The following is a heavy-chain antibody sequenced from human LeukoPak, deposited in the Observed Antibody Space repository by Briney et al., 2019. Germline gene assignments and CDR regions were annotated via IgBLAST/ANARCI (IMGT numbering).Heavy chain of an antibody. D-gene: IGHD3-9*01. Sequence: LETLSLTCTVSGGSISSSSYFWGWIRQPPGKGLEWIGSIYYSGSTYYNPSLKSRVTISVDTSKNQFSLKLSSVTAADTAVYYCARDHPIYDILTGYWYFDLWGRGTLVTVSS. CDR1: GGSISSSSYF. J-gene: IGHJ2*01. CDR2: IYYSGST. V-gene: IGHV4-39*07. CDR3: ARDHPIYDILTGYWYFDL.